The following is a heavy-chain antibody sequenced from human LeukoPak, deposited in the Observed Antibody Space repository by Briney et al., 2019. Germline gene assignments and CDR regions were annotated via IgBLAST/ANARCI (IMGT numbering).Heavy chain of an antibody. V-gene: IGHV1-69*05. J-gene: IGHJ4*02. CDR3: ASPNEYDYVWGSYRFDY. CDR1: GGTFSSYA. D-gene: IGHD3-16*02. Sequence: SVKVSCKASGGTFSSYAISWVRQAPGQGLEWMGRIIPIFGTANYAQKFEGRVTITTDESTSTAYMELSSLRSEDTAVYYCASPNEYDYVWGSYRFDYWGQGTLVTVSS. CDR2: IIPIFGTA.